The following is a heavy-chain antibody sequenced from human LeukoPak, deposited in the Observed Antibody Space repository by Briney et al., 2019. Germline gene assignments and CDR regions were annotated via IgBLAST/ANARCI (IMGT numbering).Heavy chain of an antibody. CDR2: ISPYNGNT. D-gene: IGHD5-12*01. Sequence: ASVKVSCKTSGYTFTSYGITWVRQAPGQGLEWVGWISPYNGNTKYAQKFQGRVTMTTDTSTNTAYMELRSLRSDDTAVYYCERVGFSGYDYRDCWGQGTLVTVSS. V-gene: IGHV1-18*01. CDR1: GYTFTSYG. CDR3: ERVGFSGYDYRDC. J-gene: IGHJ4*02.